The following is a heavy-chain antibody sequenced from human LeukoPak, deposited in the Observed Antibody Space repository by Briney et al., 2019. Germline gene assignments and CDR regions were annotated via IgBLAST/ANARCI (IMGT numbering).Heavy chain of an antibody. CDR2: INAGNGNT. D-gene: IGHD5-12*01. V-gene: IGHV1-3*01. Sequence: ALVKVSCKASGYTFTSYAMHWVRQAPGQRLEWMGWINAGNGNTKYSQKFQGRVTITRDTSASTAYMELSSLRSEDTAVYYCARDSGGYEFDYWGQGTLVTVSS. CDR3: ARDSGGYEFDY. J-gene: IGHJ4*02. CDR1: GYTFTSYA.